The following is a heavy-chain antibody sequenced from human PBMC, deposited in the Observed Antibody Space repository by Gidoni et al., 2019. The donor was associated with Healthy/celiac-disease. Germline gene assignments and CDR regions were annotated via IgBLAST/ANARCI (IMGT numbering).Heavy chain of an antibody. CDR2: INSDGSST. V-gene: IGHV3-74*01. CDR3: ARATVAGWGPLSAFDI. J-gene: IGHJ3*02. CDR1: GFTFSSYW. Sequence: EVQLVESGGGLVQPGGSLRLSCAASGFTFSSYWMHWVRQAPGKGLVWVSRINSDGSSTSYADSVKGRFTISRDNAKNTLYLQMNSLRAEDTAVYYCARATVAGWGPLSAFDIWGQGTMVTVSS. D-gene: IGHD6-19*01.